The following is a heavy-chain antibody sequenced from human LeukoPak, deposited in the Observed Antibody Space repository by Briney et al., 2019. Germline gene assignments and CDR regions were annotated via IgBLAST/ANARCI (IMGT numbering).Heavy chain of an antibody. CDR2: IYPNDSHT. V-gene: IGHV5-51*01. J-gene: IGHJ4*02. CDR1: GYKFASYW. CDR3: AGRGTGTTLAFDY. Sequence: GESLKISCKGSGYKFASYWIGWVRQMPGKGLEWMGIIYPNDSHTRYSPSFQGQVTISADKSITTAYLQWSSLKASDTAIYYCAGRGTGTTLAFDYWGQGTLVTVSS. D-gene: IGHD1-1*01.